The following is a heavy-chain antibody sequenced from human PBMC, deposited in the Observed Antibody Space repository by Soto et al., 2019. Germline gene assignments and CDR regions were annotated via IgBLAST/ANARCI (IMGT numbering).Heavy chain of an antibody. CDR3: TIGYYYDTCRYFDS. CDR2: ISAGGGRT. V-gene: IGHV3-23*01. Sequence: SLRLSCAASGFTFSSYAMGWVHPAPGKGLELVSTISAGGGRTYYADSVKGRFTISRDNSKNTLYLQMNSLRAEDTAVYYFTIGYYYDTCRYFDSWGQGALVTVSS. CDR1: GFTFSSYA. D-gene: IGHD3-22*01. J-gene: IGHJ4*02.